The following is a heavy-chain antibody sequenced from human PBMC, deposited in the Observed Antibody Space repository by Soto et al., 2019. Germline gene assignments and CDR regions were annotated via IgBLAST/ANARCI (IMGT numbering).Heavy chain of an antibody. CDR2: IYTSGSP. J-gene: IGHJ5*01. CDR3: ARFSNWFES. CDR1: GGSISNYY. Sequence: QVQLQESGPGLVKPSETLCLTCNVSGGSISNYYWSWIRQPAGKGLEWIGRIYTSGSPNYNPSLKSRATMSIDTSKNQFSLRLSSVTAADTAVYYCARFSNWFESWGQGTLVTVSS. V-gene: IGHV4-4*07.